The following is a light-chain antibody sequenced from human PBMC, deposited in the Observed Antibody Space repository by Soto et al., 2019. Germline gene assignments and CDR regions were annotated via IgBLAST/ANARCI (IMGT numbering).Light chain of an antibody. Sequence: QSVLTQPPSVSGAPGQRVTISCTGSSSNIGAGFDVHWYQQLPGTAPKLLIYGNNNRPSGVPDRFSGSKSGTSASLAITGLQAEDEADYYCQAYDNSLSVLFGGGTQLTVL. J-gene: IGLJ3*02. V-gene: IGLV1-40*01. CDR1: SSNIGAGFD. CDR2: GNN. CDR3: QAYDNSLSVL.